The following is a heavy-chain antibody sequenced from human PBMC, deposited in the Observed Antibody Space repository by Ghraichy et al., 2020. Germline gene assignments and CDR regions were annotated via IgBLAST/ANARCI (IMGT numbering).Heavy chain of an antibody. CDR3: ARVPNSSGHPYYYYMDV. D-gene: IGHD6-19*01. CDR2: IYYSGST. CDR1: GGSISSYY. J-gene: IGHJ6*03. Sequence: SETLSLTCTVSGGSISSYYWSWIRQPPGKGLEWIGYIYYSGSTNYNPSLKSRVTISVDTSKNQFSLKLSSVTAADTAVYYCARVPNSSGHPYYYYMDVWGKGTTVTVSS. V-gene: IGHV4-59*01.